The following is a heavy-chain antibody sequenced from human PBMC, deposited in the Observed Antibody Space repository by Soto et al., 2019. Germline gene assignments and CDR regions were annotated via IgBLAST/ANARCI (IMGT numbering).Heavy chain of an antibody. Sequence: QVQLQESGPGLVKPSETLSLTCTVSGGSISSDDWSWIRQPPGKGLEWVGYFYYSGSTNYNPSLKSRATISVDTSKNQCSRMLGSVTAADTAVYECARRYGGHFDYWGQGTLVTVSS. CDR2: FYYSGST. V-gene: IGHV4-59*08. J-gene: IGHJ4*02. CDR3: ARRYGGHFDY. D-gene: IGHD4-17*01. CDR1: GGSISSDD.